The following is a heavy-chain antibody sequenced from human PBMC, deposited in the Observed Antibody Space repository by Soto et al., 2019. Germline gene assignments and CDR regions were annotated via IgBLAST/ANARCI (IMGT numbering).Heavy chain of an antibody. CDR3: ATTPGLAPGGSFNY. CDR2: VHSSGIA. J-gene: IGHJ4*02. D-gene: IGHD6-13*01. Sequence: SETLSLTCPVSGDSISSSSYYWGWIRQPPGKGLEWIGSVHSSGIAYYNPSLKSRVTISVDTSKNQFSLKLNSVTAADTAVYYCATTPGLAPGGSFNYWGQGTLVTVS. V-gene: IGHV4-39*01. CDR1: GDSISSSSYY.